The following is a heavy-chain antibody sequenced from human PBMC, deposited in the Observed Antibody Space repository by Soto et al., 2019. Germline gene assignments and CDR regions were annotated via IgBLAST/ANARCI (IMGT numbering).Heavy chain of an antibody. CDR3: AAEAHYDFWSGYWRDAFDV. D-gene: IGHD3-3*01. Sequence: SVKVSCKASGFTFTSSAMQWVRQARGQRLEWIGWIVVGSGNTNYAQKFQERVTITRDMSTSTAYMELSSLRSEDTAVYYCAAEAHYDFWSGYWRDAFDVWGQGTMVTVSS. CDR1: GFTFTSSA. V-gene: IGHV1-58*02. CDR2: IVVGSGNT. J-gene: IGHJ3*01.